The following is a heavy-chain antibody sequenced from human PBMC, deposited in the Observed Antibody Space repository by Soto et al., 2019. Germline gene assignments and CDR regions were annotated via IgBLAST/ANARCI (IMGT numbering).Heavy chain of an antibody. CDR2: ISYDGSNK. Sequence: GGSLRLSCAASGFTFSSYAMHWVRQAPGKGLEWVAVISYDGSNKYYADSVKGRFTISRDNSKSTLYLQMNSLRAEDTAVYYCARDEISGSYFDYWGRGTLVTVSS. CDR1: GFTFSSYA. V-gene: IGHV3-30-3*01. J-gene: IGHJ4*02. CDR3: ARDEISGSYFDY. D-gene: IGHD1-26*01.